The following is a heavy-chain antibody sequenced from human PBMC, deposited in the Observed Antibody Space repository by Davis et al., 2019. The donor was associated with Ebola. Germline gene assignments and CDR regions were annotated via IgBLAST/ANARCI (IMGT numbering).Heavy chain of an antibody. V-gene: IGHV1-18*01. CDR2: ISAYNGNT. CDR3: ARDQGHFDWLLSFDY. Sequence: ASVKVSCKASGYTFTNYGISWVRQAPGQGLEWMGWISAYNGNTNYAQKLQGRVTMTTDTSTSIVYMELRSLRSDDTAVYYCARDQGHFDWLLSFDYWGQGTLVTVSS. J-gene: IGHJ4*02. D-gene: IGHD3-9*01. CDR1: GYTFTNYG.